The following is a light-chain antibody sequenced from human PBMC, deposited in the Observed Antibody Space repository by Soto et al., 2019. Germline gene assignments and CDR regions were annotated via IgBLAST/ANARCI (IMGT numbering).Light chain of an antibody. CDR3: PSYDYSLSAHYV. V-gene: IGLV1-40*01. Sequence: QSVLTQPPSVSGAPGQRVTISCSGSSSNIGAGYDVHWYQQLPGTAPKLLIYDNNNRPSGVPGRFSGSKSGTSASLAITGLQAEDEADYYCPSYDYSLSAHYVFGAGTKLTVL. CDR2: DNN. J-gene: IGLJ1*01. CDR1: SSNIGAGYD.